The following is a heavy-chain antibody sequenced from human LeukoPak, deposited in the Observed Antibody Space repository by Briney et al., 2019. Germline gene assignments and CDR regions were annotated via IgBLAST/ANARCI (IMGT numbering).Heavy chain of an antibody. CDR1: GFTFDDYA. CDR3: AKDLAAAGNGGLDY. Sequence: GRSLRLSCAASGFTFDDYAMHWVRQAPGKGLEWVSGISWNSGSIGYADSVKGRFTISRDNAKNSLYLQMNSLRAEDTALYYCAKDLAAAGNGGLDYWGQGTLVTVSS. CDR2: ISWNSGSI. D-gene: IGHD6-13*01. V-gene: IGHV3-9*01. J-gene: IGHJ4*02.